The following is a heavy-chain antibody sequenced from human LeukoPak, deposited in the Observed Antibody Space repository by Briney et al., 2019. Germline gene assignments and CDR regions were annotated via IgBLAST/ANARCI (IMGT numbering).Heavy chain of an antibody. CDR1: GFTFSSYS. CDR2: ISSSSSYI. CDR3: ASAYSGYDPTFDY. J-gene: IGHJ4*02. Sequence: GGSLRLSCAASGFTFSSYSMNWVRQAPGKGLEWVSSISSSSSYIYYADSVKGRFTISRDNAKNTLYLQMNSLRVEDTAVYYCASAYSGYDPTFDYWGQGTLVTVSS. V-gene: IGHV3-21*01. D-gene: IGHD5-12*01.